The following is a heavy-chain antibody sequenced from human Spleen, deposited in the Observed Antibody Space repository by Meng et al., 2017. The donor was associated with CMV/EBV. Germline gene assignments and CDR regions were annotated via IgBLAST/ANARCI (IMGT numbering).Heavy chain of an antibody. V-gene: IGHV3-11*01. J-gene: IGHJ4*02. CDR1: GFTFNDYF. D-gene: IGHD2-2*01. CDR2: IGTTDDTK. CDR3: AKSWRASSSQSYFDY. Sequence: GESLKISCAASGFTFNDYFMTWVRQAPGKGLEWVSYIGTTDDTKHYADSVKGRFTFSRDNTKNTLYLQMNSLRGEDTAVYYCAKSWRASSSQSYFDYWGQGTLVTVSS.